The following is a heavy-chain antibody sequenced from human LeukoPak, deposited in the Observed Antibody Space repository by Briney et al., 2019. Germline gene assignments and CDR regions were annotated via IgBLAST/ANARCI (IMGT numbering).Heavy chain of an antibody. D-gene: IGHD1-26*01. CDR2: INPSGGST. J-gene: IGHJ5*02. Sequence: GASVKVSCKASGYTFTSYYMHWVRQAPGQGLEWMGIINPSGGSTSYAQKFQGRVTMTRDMSTSTAYMELSSLRSEDTAVYYCARDGSGSYGTTNWFDPWGQGTLVTVSS. CDR3: ARDGSGSYGTTNWFDP. CDR1: GYTFTSYY. V-gene: IGHV1-46*01.